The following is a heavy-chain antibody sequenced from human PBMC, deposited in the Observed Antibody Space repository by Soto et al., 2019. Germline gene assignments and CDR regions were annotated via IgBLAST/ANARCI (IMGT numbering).Heavy chain of an antibody. V-gene: IGHV3-21*01. Sequence: GGSLRLSCAASGFTFSSYSMNWVRQAPGKGLEWVSSISSSSSYIYYADSVKGRFTISRDNAKNSLYLQMNSLRAEDTAVYYCAYSGYGSGRYYYYYYMDVWGKRTTVTVSS. CDR2: ISSSSSYI. CDR1: GFTFSSYS. CDR3: AYSGYGSGRYYYYYYMDV. J-gene: IGHJ6*03. D-gene: IGHD3-10*01.